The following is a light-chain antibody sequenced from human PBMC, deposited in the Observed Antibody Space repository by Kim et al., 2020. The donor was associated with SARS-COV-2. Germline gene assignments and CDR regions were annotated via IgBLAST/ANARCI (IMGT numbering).Light chain of an antibody. CDR2: SAS. V-gene: IGKV1-39*01. CDR1: QTISTY. Sequence: DIQMTQSPSSLPASVGDRVTIACRASQTISTYLNWYQQKSGQAPRLLIYSASTLQGGVPSRFSGSGSGTEFTLTIANLQPEDFATYYCQQSHSAPITYGQGTRLEIK. CDR3: QQSHSAPIT. J-gene: IGKJ5*01.